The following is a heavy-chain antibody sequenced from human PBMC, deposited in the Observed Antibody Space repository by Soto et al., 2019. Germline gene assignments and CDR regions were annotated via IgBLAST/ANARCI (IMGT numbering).Heavy chain of an antibody. Sequence: QVQLVQSGAEVKKPGASVKVSCKTSGYTFKNYGITWVRQAPGQGLEWMGWISAYNGHTNYAQKLQGRVTMTADTSTSTAYMELMSLRSDDTAVYYCARTPAAGDYWGQGTLVTVSS. CDR2: ISAYNGHT. D-gene: IGHD6-13*01. CDR3: ARTPAAGDY. J-gene: IGHJ4*02. CDR1: GYTFKNYG. V-gene: IGHV1-18*04.